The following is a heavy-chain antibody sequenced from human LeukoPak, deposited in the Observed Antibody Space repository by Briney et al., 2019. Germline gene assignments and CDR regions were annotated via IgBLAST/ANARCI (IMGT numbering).Heavy chain of an antibody. J-gene: IGHJ4*02. CDR3: TKVRSGSSSWALRVFDY. D-gene: IGHD6-13*01. CDR2: ISPAGGTT. V-gene: IGHV3-23*01. Sequence: GGSLRLPCAASGFTFSSYAMSWVRQLPGGGLEWVSTISPAGGTTYYAESMKGRVTISRDNPKTTLHLQMNSLRVEDTATYYCTKVRSGSSSWALRVFDYWGQGALVTVSS. CDR1: GFTFSSYA.